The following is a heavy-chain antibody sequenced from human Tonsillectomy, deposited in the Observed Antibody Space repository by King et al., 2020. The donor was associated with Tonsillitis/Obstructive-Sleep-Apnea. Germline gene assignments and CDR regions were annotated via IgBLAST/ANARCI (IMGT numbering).Heavy chain of an antibody. V-gene: IGHV3-30*01. CDR1: GFTFSSYG. CDR3: ARDGGGSGYYYMDV. J-gene: IGHJ6*03. CDR2: ISYDGSNK. D-gene: IGHD2-21*01. Sequence: VQLVESGGGVVQPGRSLRLSCAASGFTFSSYGMHWVRQAPGKGLEWVALISYDGSNKYYADSVKGRFTISRDYSKNTLYLQMNSLSAEDTAVYYCARDGGGSGYYYMDVWGKGTPVTVSS.